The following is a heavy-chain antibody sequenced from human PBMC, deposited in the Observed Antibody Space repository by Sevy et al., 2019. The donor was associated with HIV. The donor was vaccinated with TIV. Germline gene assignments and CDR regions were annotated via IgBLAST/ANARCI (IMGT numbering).Heavy chain of an antibody. CDR3: AKDFSYGGNSWNFDF. J-gene: IGHJ4*02. D-gene: IGHD4-17*01. CDR1: GFIFSKFA. V-gene: IGHV3-23*01. CDR2: VSGNDGST. Sequence: GGSLRLSCAASGFIFSKFALSWVRQAPGRGLEWVSVVSGNDGSTYYAASVKGRFTISRDISENMLYLQMNSLSAEDSAVYYCAKDFSYGGNSWNFDFWGQGTLVTVSS.